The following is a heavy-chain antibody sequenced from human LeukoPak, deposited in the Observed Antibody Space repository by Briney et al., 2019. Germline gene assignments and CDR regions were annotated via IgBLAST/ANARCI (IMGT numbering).Heavy chain of an antibody. CDR1: GFIFGAYW. V-gene: IGHV3-7*01. D-gene: IGHD3-10*01. J-gene: IGHJ4*02. CDR3: VRSLEKFGTRDY. CDR2: IKQDGSEK. Sequence: GGSLRLSCAASGFIFGAYWMTWVRQAPGKGLEWVANIKQDGSEKCYMDSVKGRFTISRDNAKKSLFLQMNSLTAEDTALYYCVRSLEKFGTRDYWGQGTLVTVSS.